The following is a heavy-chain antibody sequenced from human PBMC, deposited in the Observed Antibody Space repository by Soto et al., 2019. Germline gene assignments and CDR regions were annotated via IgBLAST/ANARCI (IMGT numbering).Heavy chain of an antibody. J-gene: IGHJ4*02. Sequence: QVQLVQSGAEVKKPGASVKVSCKASGYTFISYDINWERQATGQGLERMGWMNPNSGNTVYAQKFQGRVTMNRLTSRSAAYIEKSSLRSEDTAVYYCAREHGNEAVAYWGQGPLVNVSS. CDR1: GYTFISYD. CDR3: AREHGNEAVAY. V-gene: IGHV1-8*01. D-gene: IGHD1-1*01. CDR2: MNPNSGNT.